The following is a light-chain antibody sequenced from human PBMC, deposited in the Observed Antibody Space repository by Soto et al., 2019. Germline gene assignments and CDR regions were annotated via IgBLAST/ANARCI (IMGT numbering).Light chain of an antibody. Sequence: QSALTQPASVSGSPGQSITISCTGTSSDVGAYNYVSWYQQYPGKAPKYMIYEVSNRPSGVSDRFSGSKSGNTASLTISALPAEDEAHYHCISYTTSATYVFGTGPKVTVL. CDR3: ISYTTSATYV. V-gene: IGLV2-14*01. CDR2: EVS. J-gene: IGLJ1*01. CDR1: SSDVGAYNY.